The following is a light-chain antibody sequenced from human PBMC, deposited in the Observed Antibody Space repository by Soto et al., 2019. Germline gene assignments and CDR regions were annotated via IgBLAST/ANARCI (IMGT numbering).Light chain of an antibody. V-gene: IGLV2-23*01. CDR2: EGD. CDR1: SSDVGNYKF. Sequence: QSVLTQPASVSGSPGQSITISCTGISSDVGNYKFVSWYQHHPGKAPKLMICEGDKRPSGVSDRFSASKSGITASLTISGLQADDEADYYCCSYAHSETHDYVFGTGTKVTV. CDR3: CSYAHSETHDYV. J-gene: IGLJ1*01.